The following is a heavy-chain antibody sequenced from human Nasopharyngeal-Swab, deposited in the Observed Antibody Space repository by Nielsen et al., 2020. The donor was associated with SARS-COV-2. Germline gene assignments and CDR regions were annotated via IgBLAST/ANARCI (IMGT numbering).Heavy chain of an antibody. CDR3: ARGPTQQLVRDY. V-gene: IGHV4-59*12. CDR2: IYYSGST. J-gene: IGHJ4*02. Sequence: PGKGLEWTGYIYYSGSTNYNPSLKSRVTISVDTSKNQFSLKLSSVTAADTAVYYCARGPTQQLVRDYWGQGTLVTVSS. D-gene: IGHD6-13*01.